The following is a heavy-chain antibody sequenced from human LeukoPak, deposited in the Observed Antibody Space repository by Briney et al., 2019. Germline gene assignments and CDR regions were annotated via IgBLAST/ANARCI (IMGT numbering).Heavy chain of an antibody. CDR3: ARGDSGYDSLDY. V-gene: IGHV4-4*07. CDR2: IYTSGST. D-gene: IGHD5-12*01. Sequence: SETLSLTCTVSGGSISSYYWSWIRRPAGKGLEWIGRIYTSGSTNYNSSLKSRVIMSVDTSKNQFSLKLSSVTAADTAVYYCARGDSGYDSLDYWGQGTLVTVSS. CDR1: GGSISSYY. J-gene: IGHJ4*02.